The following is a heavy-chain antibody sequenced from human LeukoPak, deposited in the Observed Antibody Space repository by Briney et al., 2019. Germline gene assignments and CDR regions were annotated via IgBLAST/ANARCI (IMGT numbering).Heavy chain of an antibody. Sequence: GESLKISCKGSGYSFTCYWIAWVRQMPGKGLGWMGIIYPGDSDTRYSPYFQGQVTISADKSISTAYLQWSSLKASDTAMYYCARHSEGVAADRWFDPWGQGTLVTVSS. CDR2: IYPGDSDT. D-gene: IGHD2-15*01. CDR1: GYSFTCYW. J-gene: IGHJ5*02. CDR3: ARHSEGVAADRWFDP. V-gene: IGHV5-51*01.